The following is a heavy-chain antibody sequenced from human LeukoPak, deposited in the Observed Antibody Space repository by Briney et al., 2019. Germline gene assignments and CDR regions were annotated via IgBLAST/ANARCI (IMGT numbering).Heavy chain of an antibody. V-gene: IGHV4-39*07. Sequence: PSETLSLTCTVSGGSTSRSRDYWGWIRQPPGKGLEWIGSIYYSGSTYYNPSLKSRVTISGDTSKNQFSLRLSSVTAADTAVYYCAPYNWNYAWFDPWGQGTLVTVSS. CDR3: APYNWNYAWFDP. D-gene: IGHD1-7*01. CDR1: GGSTSRSRDY. J-gene: IGHJ5*02. CDR2: IYYSGST.